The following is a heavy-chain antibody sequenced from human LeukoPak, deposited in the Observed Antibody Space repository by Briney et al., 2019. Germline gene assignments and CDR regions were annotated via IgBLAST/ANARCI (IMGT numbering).Heavy chain of an antibody. D-gene: IGHD6-13*01. J-gene: IGHJ3*02. V-gene: IGHV1-2*02. Sequence: ASVKVSCKASGYTFTGYYMHWVRQAPGQGLEWMGWINPNSGGTNYAQKFQGRVTMTRDTSISTAYMELSRLRSDDTAVYYYARDLGSSWYRGAFDIWGQGTMVTVSS. CDR2: INPNSGGT. CDR3: ARDLGSSWYRGAFDI. CDR1: GYTFTGYY.